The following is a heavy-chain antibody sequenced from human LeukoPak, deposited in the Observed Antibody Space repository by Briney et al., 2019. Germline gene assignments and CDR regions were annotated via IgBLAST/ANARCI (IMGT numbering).Heavy chain of an antibody. CDR3: AKVTHYDSSGYYVSDY. CDR2: ISGSGGST. V-gene: IGHV3-23*01. J-gene: IGHJ4*02. Sequence: GGSLRLSCAASGFTFSSYAMSWVRQAPGKGLEWVSAISGSGGSTYYADSVKGRFTISRDNSKNTLYLQMDSLRAEDTAVYYCAKVTHYDSSGYYVSDYWGQGTLVTVSS. CDR1: GFTFSSYA. D-gene: IGHD3-22*01.